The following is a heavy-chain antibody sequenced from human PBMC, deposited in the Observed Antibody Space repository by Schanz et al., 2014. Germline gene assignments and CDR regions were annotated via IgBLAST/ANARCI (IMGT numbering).Heavy chain of an antibody. CDR3: VKDDRGDVVVVAANY. Sequence: VQLVESGGGLVKPGGSLRLSCAASGFTFSDYYMTWMRQAPGKGLEWVSLVSASGGGPFYADSVKGRFTISRDNSRNTVYLQMSSLRAEDTAVYYCVKDDRGDVVVVAANYWGQGAQVIVSS. J-gene: IGHJ4*02. CDR2: VSASGGGP. D-gene: IGHD2-15*01. CDR1: GFTFSDYY. V-gene: IGHV3-23*04.